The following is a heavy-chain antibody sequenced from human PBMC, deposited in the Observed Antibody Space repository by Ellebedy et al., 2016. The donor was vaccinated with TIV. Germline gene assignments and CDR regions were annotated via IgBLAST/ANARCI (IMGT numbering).Heavy chain of an antibody. CDR3: ARSCSSTSCPGTYYYYGMDV. CDR1: GFTFSSYS. Sequence: GESLKISXAASGFTFSSYSMNWVRQAPGKGLEWVSYISSSSSYTNYADSVKGRFTISRDNAKNSLYLQMNSLRAEDTAVYYCARSCSSTSCPGTYYYYGMDVWGQGTTVTVSS. D-gene: IGHD2-2*01. CDR2: ISSSSSYT. J-gene: IGHJ6*02. V-gene: IGHV3-21*05.